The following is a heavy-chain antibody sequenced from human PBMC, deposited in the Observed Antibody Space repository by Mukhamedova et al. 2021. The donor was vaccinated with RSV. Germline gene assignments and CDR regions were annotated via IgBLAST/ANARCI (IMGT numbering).Heavy chain of an antibody. D-gene: IGHD3-16*01. CDR2: IFPGDSDT. CDR3: VRGNYIWRGSRLANYFDN. J-gene: IGHJ4*02. V-gene: IGHV5-51*01. Sequence: VRQMPGKGLEWMGIIFPGDSDTRYSPSFQGQVTISADKSLTSAYLHWRSLKAADTAMYYCVRGNYIWRGSRLANYFDNWGQGTLVT.